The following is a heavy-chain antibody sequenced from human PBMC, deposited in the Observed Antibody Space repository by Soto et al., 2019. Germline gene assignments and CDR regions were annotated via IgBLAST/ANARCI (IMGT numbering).Heavy chain of an antibody. J-gene: IGHJ4*02. V-gene: IGHV4-61*01. CDR1: GASVSSGNHY. Sequence: PSXTLSLTCTVSGASVSSGNHYWSWIRQPPGKRLEWIGFIYNGVITNYSPSLKSRVSISADTSRNQFSLKVSSVTAADTAVYYCARGWDANSWGQGALVTVSS. D-gene: IGHD6-19*01. CDR3: ARGWDANS. CDR2: IYNGVIT.